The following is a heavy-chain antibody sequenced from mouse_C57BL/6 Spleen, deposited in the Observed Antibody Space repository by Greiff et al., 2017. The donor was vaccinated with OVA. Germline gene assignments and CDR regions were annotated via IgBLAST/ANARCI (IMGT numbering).Heavy chain of an antibody. CDR3: ARKGYDYDKTDWYFDV. J-gene: IGHJ1*03. CDR1: GYSFTDYN. Sequence: VQLKESGPELVKPGASVKISCKASGYSFTDYNMNWVKQSNGKSLEWIGVINPNYGTTSYNQKFKGKATLTVDQSSSTAYMQLNSLTSEDSAVYYCARKGYDYDKTDWYFDVWGTGTTVTVSS. V-gene: IGHV1-39*01. D-gene: IGHD2-4*01. CDR2: INPNYGTT.